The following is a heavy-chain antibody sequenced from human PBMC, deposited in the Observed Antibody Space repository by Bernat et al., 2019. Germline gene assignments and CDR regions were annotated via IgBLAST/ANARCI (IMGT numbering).Heavy chain of an antibody. CDR2: SRNKDKTFIT. V-gene: IGHV3-72*01. J-gene: IGHJ4*02. Sequence: EVQLVESGGGLVQPGGSLRLSCAASGFTFSDHYMDWVRQAPGKGLEWVGRSRNKDKTFITEYAASVTGRFTISRDESKNSLYLQMNSLKTEDTAVYYCARASSYSGTYETRNYFDSWGQGTLVTVSS. CDR1: GFTFSDHY. D-gene: IGHD1-26*01. CDR3: ARASSYSGTYETRNYFDS.